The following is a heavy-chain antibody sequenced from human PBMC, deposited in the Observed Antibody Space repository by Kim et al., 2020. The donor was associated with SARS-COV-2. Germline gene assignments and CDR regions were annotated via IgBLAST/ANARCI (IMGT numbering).Heavy chain of an antibody. CDR1: GFTFSSYG. V-gene: IGHV3-23*01. CDR3: GKCSGGNFRDYYFDY. D-gene: IGHD2-15*01. J-gene: IGHJ4*01. Sequence: GGSLRLSCAASGFTFSSYGMSWVRQAPGKGLEWVSSIIDSGSIANYIDSVKGRFTISRDNSKNMVYLQMNSLRVEDRAVYYCGKCSGGNFRDYYFDYWG. CDR2: IIDSGSIA.